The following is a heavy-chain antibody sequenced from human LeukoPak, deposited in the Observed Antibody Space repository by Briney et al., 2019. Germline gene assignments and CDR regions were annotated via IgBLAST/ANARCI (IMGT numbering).Heavy chain of an antibody. D-gene: IGHD3-9*01. CDR2: INRDGSST. V-gene: IGHV3-74*01. J-gene: IGHJ4*02. CDR3: AKDRGELRYFDY. Sequence: GGSLRLSCAASGIIFSNYWMHWVRQAPEKGLVWVSRINRDGSSTSYAGSVKGRFTISRDNAKNTLYLQMNSLRAEDTAVYYCAKDRGELRYFDYWGQGTLVTVSS. CDR1: GIIFSNYW.